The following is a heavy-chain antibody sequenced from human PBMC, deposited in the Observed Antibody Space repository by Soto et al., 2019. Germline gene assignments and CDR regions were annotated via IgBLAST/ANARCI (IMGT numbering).Heavy chain of an antibody. V-gene: IGHV4-39*01. CDR3: GRVVEGATRHTDLDS. CDR2: VYYSGGA. J-gene: IGHJ5*01. CDR1: GVSIHNSHSF. Sequence: ETLSLTCTVSGVSIHNSHSFWGWIRQPPGKGLEFIGTVYYSGGAHYNSSLKSRVTISVDTANNQVSLRMRSLTAADTAVYYCGRVVEGATRHTDLDSWGQGTLVTVS. D-gene: IGHD2-21*01.